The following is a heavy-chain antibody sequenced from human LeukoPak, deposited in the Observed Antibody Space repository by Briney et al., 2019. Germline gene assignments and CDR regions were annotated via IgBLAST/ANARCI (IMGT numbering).Heavy chain of an antibody. CDR3: ARAEKAVTGTLDS. Sequence: SEALSLTCTVSGGSISSYYWSWIRQSPGRELEWIGYMYNRGSTIYNPSLKSRVTISTDTSKNQFSLRLTSVTAADTAVYYCARAEKAVTGTLDSWGQGTLITVSS. V-gene: IGHV4-59*01. CDR1: GGSISSYY. CDR2: MYNRGST. J-gene: IGHJ4*02. D-gene: IGHD6-19*01.